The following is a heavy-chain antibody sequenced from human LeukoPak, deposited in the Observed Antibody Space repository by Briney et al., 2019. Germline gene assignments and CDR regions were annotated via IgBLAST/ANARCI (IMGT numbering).Heavy chain of an antibody. CDR3: ARDQYYYDSSGYYLRTAFDI. J-gene: IGHJ3*02. D-gene: IGHD3-22*01. CDR2: ISAYNGNT. CDR1: GYTFTSYG. V-gene: IGHV1-18*01. Sequence: ASVKVSCKASGYTFTSYGISWVRQAPGQGLEWMGWISAYNGNTNYAQKLQGRVTMTTDTSTSTAYMELRSLRSDDTAVYYCARDQYYYDSSGYYLRTAFDIWGQGTMVTVSS.